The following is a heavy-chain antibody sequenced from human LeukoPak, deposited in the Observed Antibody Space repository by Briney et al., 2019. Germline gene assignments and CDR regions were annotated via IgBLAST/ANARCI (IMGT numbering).Heavy chain of an antibody. CDR1: VYTFTTYY. J-gene: IGHJ4*02. CDR3: ARGGPLRSSRDSWYFDY. V-gene: IGHV1-46*01. D-gene: IGHD6-6*01. CDR2: INLSGGST. Sequence: ASVKVSCKTSVYTFTTYYMHWVRQAPGQGLEWMGIINLSGGSTNYAQKFQGRVTMARDTSTSTVYMELSSLRSEDTAMYYCARGGPLRSSRDSWYFDYWGQGTLVTVSS.